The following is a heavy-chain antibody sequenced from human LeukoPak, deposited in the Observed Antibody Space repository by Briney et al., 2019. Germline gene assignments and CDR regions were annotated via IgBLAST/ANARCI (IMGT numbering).Heavy chain of an antibody. D-gene: IGHD1-26*01. Sequence: GGSLRLSYAASGFSFTTYWMSWVRQAPGKGLEWVASMNQDGSGRHYSDSVKGRFTIFRDNAKNSVPLQMDSLRVEDTALYYCTREDRVGGSLDAWGQGTLVTVSS. CDR2: MNQDGSGR. V-gene: IGHV3-7*01. CDR3: TREDRVGGSLDA. CDR1: GFSFTTYW. J-gene: IGHJ5*02.